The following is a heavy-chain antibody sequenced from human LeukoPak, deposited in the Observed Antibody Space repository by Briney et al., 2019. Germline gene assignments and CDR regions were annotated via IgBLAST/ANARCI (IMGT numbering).Heavy chain of an antibody. Sequence: PSETLSLTCTVSGGSISSYYWSWIRQPPGKGLEWIGYIYYSGSTNYNPSLKSGVTISVDTSKNQFSLKLSSVTAADTAVYCCARGPGGVQIGGATPKEGGFAYWGKETLFTSPQ. CDR1: GGSISSYY. D-gene: IGHD1-26*01. CDR2: IYYSGST. V-gene: IGHV4-59*01. CDR3: ARGPGGVQIGGATPKEGGFAY. J-gene: IGHJ4*02.